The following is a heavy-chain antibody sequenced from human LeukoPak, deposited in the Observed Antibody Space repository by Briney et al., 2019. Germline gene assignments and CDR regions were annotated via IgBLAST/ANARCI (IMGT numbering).Heavy chain of an antibody. CDR2: INQHESEK. CDR1: GFAFGSYA. V-gene: IGHV3-7*01. J-gene: IGHJ3*01. CDR3: ARHKRGYYSPFDV. Sequence: GGSLRLSCAASGFAFGSYAMSWVRQAPGKGLEWVANINQHESEKYYVGSVKGRFTISRDNAKNSLYLQMNSLRAEDTAVYYCARHKRGYYSPFDVWGQGTMVTVSS. D-gene: IGHD3-10*01.